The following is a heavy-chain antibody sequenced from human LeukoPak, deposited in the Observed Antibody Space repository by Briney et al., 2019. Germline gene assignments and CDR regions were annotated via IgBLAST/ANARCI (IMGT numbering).Heavy chain of an antibody. CDR2: ISAYNGNT. Sequence: ASVNVSCKASGYTFTSYGISWVRQAPGQGLEWMGRISAYNGNTNYAQKLQGRVTMTTDTSTSTAYMELRSLRSDDTAVYYCARDHRNAYSGYDYDAFDIWGQGTMVTVSS. D-gene: IGHD5-12*01. J-gene: IGHJ3*02. V-gene: IGHV1-18*01. CDR3: ARDHRNAYSGYDYDAFDI. CDR1: GYTFTSYG.